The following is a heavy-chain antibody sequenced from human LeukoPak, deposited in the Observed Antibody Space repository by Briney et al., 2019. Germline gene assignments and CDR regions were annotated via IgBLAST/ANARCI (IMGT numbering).Heavy chain of an antibody. J-gene: IGHJ4*02. CDR3: AKPMLRATTDYYFDY. Sequence: GGSLRLSCAASGFTFSSFGMHWVRQAPGKGLEWVALIHYDGTNKYYADSVKGRFSISRDNSKNTVYLQLNGLRPEDTAVFYCAKPMLRATTDYYFDYWGQGTLVTVSS. D-gene: IGHD3-10*01. V-gene: IGHV3-30*02. CDR2: IHYDGTNK. CDR1: GFTFSSFG.